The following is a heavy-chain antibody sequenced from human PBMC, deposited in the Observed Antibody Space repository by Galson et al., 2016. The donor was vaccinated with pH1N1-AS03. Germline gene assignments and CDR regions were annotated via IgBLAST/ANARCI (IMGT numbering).Heavy chain of an antibody. V-gene: IGHV5-51*01. D-gene: IGHD5/OR15-5a*01. CDR1: GYIFTNYW. CDR2: IYHADSRT. J-gene: IGHJ4*02. CDR3: ARLPLIPVSPTLFDD. Sequence: QSGAEVKKPGESLKISCKGSGYIFTNYWIVWVRQMPGKGLEWMGSIYHADSRTTYSPSFQGQVTISVDKSINTTYLQWTSLKASDTAMYFCARLPLIPVSPTLFDDWGQGTLVPVSS.